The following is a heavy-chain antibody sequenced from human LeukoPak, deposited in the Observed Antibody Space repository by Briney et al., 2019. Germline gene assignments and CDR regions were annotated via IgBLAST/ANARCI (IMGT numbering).Heavy chain of an antibody. J-gene: IGHJ4*01. CDR3: ARGLHSGIAAEKFEY. CDR1: GFTVSSYA. Sequence: GGSLRLSCAGSGFTVSSYAIHGLRQAPGEGLEYGSSIGRNGWSTHYEISVEGRFTISSDSSKNTLYLQMGRQRTEDLAVYYCARGLHSGIAAEKFEYWGHGTLVTVSS. D-gene: IGHD6-25*01. V-gene: IGHV3-64*01. CDR2: IGRNGWST.